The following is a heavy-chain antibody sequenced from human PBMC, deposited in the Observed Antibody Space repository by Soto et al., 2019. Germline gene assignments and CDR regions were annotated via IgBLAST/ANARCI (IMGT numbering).Heavy chain of an antibody. D-gene: IGHD2-2*01. CDR1: GGSFSGYY. CDR3: ARGRRSSTKVDY. V-gene: IGHV4-34*01. Sequence: QVQLQQWGEGLLKPSETLSLTCAVYGGSFSGYYWSWIRQPPGKGLEWIGEINHSGSTNYNPSLKSRVTISVDTSKNQFSLKLSSVTAADTAVYYCARGRRSSTKVDYWGQGTLVTVSS. J-gene: IGHJ4*02. CDR2: INHSGST.